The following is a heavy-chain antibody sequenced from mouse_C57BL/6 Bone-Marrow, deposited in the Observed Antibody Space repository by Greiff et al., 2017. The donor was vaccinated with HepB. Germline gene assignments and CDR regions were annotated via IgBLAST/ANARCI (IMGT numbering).Heavy chain of an antibody. D-gene: IGHD2-4*01. CDR2: IDPETGGT. Sequence: QVQLQQSGAELVRPGASVTLSCKASGYTFTDYEMHWVKQTPVHGLEWIGAIDPETGGTAYNQKFKGKAILTADKSSSTAYMELRSLTSEDSAVYYFTRYGLIYYDYDDYFDYWGQGTTLTVSS. CDR3: TRYGLIYYDYDDYFDY. J-gene: IGHJ2*01. CDR1: GYTFTDYE. V-gene: IGHV1-15*01.